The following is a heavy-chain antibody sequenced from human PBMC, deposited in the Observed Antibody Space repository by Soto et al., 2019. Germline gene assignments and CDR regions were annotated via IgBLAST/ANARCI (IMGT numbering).Heavy chain of an antibody. CDR2: IHYSGST. D-gene: IGHD5-18*01. CDR3: ARAWTATAGWANWCDR. Sequence: QVQLQESGPGLVEPSQTLSLTCTVSGGSISGEGYYWSWIRQYSGRGLEWIGYIHYSGSTYSNPSRKIRVTISVDTSNTQVFLELASVTATDTAMSYCARAWTATAGWANWCDRWGQGTLVTVSS. V-gene: IGHV4-31*03. J-gene: IGHJ5*02. CDR1: GGSISGEGYY.